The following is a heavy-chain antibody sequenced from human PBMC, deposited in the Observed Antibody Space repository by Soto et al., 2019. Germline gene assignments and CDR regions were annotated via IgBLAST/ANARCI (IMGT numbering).Heavy chain of an antibody. V-gene: IGHV4-59*01. CDR3: ARGQDDSSGYHDAFDI. Sequence: KPSETLSLTXTVSGGSISSYYWSWIRQPPGKGLEWIGYIYYSGSTNYNPSLKSRVTISVDTSKNQFSLKLSSVTAADTAVYYCARGQDDSSGYHDAFDIWGQGTMVTVS. J-gene: IGHJ3*02. CDR2: IYYSGST. CDR1: GGSISSYY. D-gene: IGHD3-22*01.